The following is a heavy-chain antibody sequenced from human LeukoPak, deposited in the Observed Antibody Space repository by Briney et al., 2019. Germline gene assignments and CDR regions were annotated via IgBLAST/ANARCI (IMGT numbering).Heavy chain of an antibody. Sequence: PGGSLGLSCAASGFTFSSYAMHWVRQAPGKGLEWVAVISYDGSNKYYADSVKGRFTISRDNSKNTLYLQMNSLRAEDTAVYYCARDGLPGLRFLEWSPNPPDYWGQGTLVTVSS. CDR2: ISYDGSNK. V-gene: IGHV3-30*04. CDR3: ARDGLPGLRFLEWSPNPPDY. CDR1: GFTFSSYA. D-gene: IGHD3-3*01. J-gene: IGHJ4*02.